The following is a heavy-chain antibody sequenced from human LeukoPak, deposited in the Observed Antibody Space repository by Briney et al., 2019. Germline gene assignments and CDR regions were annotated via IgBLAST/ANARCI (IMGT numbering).Heavy chain of an antibody. CDR3: ARHVVESSGYYPFDY. CDR1: GYSFTSYW. V-gene: IGHV5-51*01. J-gene: IGHJ4*02. Sequence: GESLKISCKGSGYSFTSYWIGWVRQMPGKGLEWMGIIYPGDSDTRYSPSFQGQVTISADKSISTAYLQWSSLKASDTAMYYCARHVVESSGYYPFDYWGQGTLVTVSS. D-gene: IGHD3-22*01. CDR2: IYPGDSDT.